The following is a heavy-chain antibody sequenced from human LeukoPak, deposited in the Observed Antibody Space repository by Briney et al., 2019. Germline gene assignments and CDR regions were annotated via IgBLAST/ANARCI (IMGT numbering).Heavy chain of an antibody. CDR3: ARDRVGSPPL. J-gene: IGHJ4*02. D-gene: IGHD6-13*01. CDR1: GGSISSYY. Sequence: SETLSLTCTVSGGSISSYYWSWIRQPPGKGLEWIGYIYYSGTTNYNPSLKSRVTMSVDTSKNQFSLKLSSVTAADTAVYYCARDRVGSPPLWGQGTLVTVSS. V-gene: IGHV4-59*12. CDR2: IYYSGTT.